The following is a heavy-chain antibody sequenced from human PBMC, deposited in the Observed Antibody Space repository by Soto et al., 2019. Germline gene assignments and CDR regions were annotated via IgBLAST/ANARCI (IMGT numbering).Heavy chain of an antibody. J-gene: IGHJ4*02. V-gene: IGHV4-4*07. CDR3: ARGFVGTHDYMIKYYFDY. CDR1: GGSISSYY. D-gene: IGHD4-4*01. CDR2: IYTSGST. Sequence: SETLSLTCTVSGGSISSYYWSWIRQPAGKGLEWIGRIYTSGSTNYNPSLKSRVTMSVDTSKNQFSLKLSSVTAADTAVYYCARGFVGTHDYMIKYYFDYWGQGTLVTVS.